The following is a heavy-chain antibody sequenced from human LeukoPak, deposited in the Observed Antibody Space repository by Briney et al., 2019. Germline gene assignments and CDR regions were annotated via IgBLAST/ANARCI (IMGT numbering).Heavy chain of an antibody. CDR2: ISYDGSNK. CDR1: GFTVSSNY. V-gene: IGHV3-30*18. Sequence: GGSLRLSCAASGFTVSSNYMSRVRQAPGKGLEWVAVISYDGSNKYYADSVKGRFTISRDNSKNTLYLQMNSLRAEDTAVYYCAKGGGDYGDHGDFWGQGTLVTVSS. CDR3: AKGGGDYGDHGDF. D-gene: IGHD4-17*01. J-gene: IGHJ4*02.